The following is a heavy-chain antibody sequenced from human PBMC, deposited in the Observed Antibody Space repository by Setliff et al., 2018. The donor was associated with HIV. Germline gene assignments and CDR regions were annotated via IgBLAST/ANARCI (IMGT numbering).Heavy chain of an antibody. V-gene: IGHV3-21*01. Sequence: GGSLRLSCAASGFTFSSYSMNWVRQAPGKGLEWVSSISSSSSYIYYADSVKGRFTISRDNAKNSLYLQMNSLRAEDTAVYYCARDYDMPQENFDYWAQGTLVTVSS. CDR3: ARDYDMPQENFDY. CDR2: ISSSSSYI. D-gene: IGHD3-9*01. CDR1: GFTFSSYS. J-gene: IGHJ4*02.